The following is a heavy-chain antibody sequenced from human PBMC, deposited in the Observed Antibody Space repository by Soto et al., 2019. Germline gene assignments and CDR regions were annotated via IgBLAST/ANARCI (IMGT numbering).Heavy chain of an antibody. CDR1: GFTFSSYA. CDR2: ISSNGGST. J-gene: IGHJ4*02. Sequence: PGGSLRLSCSASGFTFSSYAMHWVRQAPGKGLEYDSAISSNGGSTYYADSVKGRFTISRDNSKNTLYLQMSSLRAEDTAVYYCVKRRVTMVRGVAYTYFDYWGQGTLVTVSS. CDR3: VKRRVTMVRGVAYTYFDY. V-gene: IGHV3-64D*06. D-gene: IGHD3-10*01.